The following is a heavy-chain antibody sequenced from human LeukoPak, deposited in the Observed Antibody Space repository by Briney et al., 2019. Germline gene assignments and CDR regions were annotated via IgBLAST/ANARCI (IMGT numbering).Heavy chain of an antibody. Sequence: PSETLSLTCAVYGGSFSGYYWSWIRQPPGKGLEWIGEINHSGSTNYNPSLKSRVTISVDTSKNQFSLKLSSVTAADTAVYYCARRGRYCSSTSCRIRGYYYYYYMDVWGRGTTVTISS. J-gene: IGHJ6*03. V-gene: IGHV4-34*01. CDR2: INHSGST. D-gene: IGHD2-2*01. CDR3: ARRGRYCSSTSCRIRGYYYYYYMDV. CDR1: GGSFSGYY.